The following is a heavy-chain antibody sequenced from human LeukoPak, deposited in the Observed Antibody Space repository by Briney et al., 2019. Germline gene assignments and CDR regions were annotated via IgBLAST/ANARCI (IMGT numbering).Heavy chain of an antibody. V-gene: IGHV1-69*01. D-gene: IGHD2-2*01. Sequence: SVKVSCKASGGTFSSYAISWVRQAPGQGLEWMGGIIPIFGTANYAQKFQGRVTITADESTSTAYMELSSLRSEDSAVYYCARGKVPASPRNMCFDYWGQGTLVTVSS. CDR2: IIPIFGTA. CDR1: GGTFSSYA. J-gene: IGHJ4*02. CDR3: ARGKVPASPRNMCFDY.